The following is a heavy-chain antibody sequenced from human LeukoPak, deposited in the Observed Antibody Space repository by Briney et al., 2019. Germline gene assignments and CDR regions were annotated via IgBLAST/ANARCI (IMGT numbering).Heavy chain of an antibody. V-gene: IGHV1-24*01. Sequence: ASVKVSCKVSGYTLTELSMHWVRQAPGKGLEWMGRFDPEDGETIYAQKFQGRVTMTEDTSTNTAYMELSSLRSKDTAVYYCATQQLVRFVLRFQHWGQGTLVTVSS. CDR3: ATQQLVRFVLRFQH. CDR2: FDPEDGET. J-gene: IGHJ1*01. D-gene: IGHD6-13*01. CDR1: GYTLTELS.